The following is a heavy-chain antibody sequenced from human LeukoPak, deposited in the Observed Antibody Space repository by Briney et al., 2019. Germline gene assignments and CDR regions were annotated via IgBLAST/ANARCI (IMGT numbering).Heavy chain of an antibody. Sequence: SETLSLTCTVSGGSISSYYWSWIRQPAGKGLEWIGRIYTSGSTNYNPSLKSRVTMSVDTSKNQFSLKLSSVTAADTAVYYCARELTVPAAIPFDYWGQGTLVTVSS. CDR1: GGSISSYY. CDR3: ARELTVPAAIPFDY. J-gene: IGHJ4*02. CDR2: IYTSGST. V-gene: IGHV4-4*07. D-gene: IGHD2-2*02.